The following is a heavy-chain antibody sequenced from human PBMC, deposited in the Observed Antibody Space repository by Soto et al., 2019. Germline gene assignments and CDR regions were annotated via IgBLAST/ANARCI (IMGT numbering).Heavy chain of an antibody. CDR2: IYYSGST. CDR3: AGKLKSDSSGPIPY. Sequence: PSETLSLTCTVSGGSISSSSYYWGWIRQPPGKGLEWIGSIYYSGSTYYNPSLKSRVTISVDTSKNQFSLKLSSVTAADTAVYYCAGKLKSDSSGPIPYWGQGTLVTVSS. D-gene: IGHD3-22*01. V-gene: IGHV4-39*01. CDR1: GGSISSSSYY. J-gene: IGHJ4*02.